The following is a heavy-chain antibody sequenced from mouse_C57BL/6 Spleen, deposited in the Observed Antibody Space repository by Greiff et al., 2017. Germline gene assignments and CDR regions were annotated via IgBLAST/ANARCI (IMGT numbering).Heavy chain of an antibody. CDR3: TRDRTTGVEDAMDD. Sequence: EVMLVESGEGLVKPGGSLKLSCAASGFTFSSYAMSWVRQTPEQRLEWVAYISSGGDYTYYADTVKGRFTISRDSARNTLYLQMSSLKSEDTAMYYCTRDRTTGVEDAMDDWGQGTSVTVSS. V-gene: IGHV5-9-1*02. CDR2: ISSGGDYT. J-gene: IGHJ4*01. CDR1: GFTFSSYA. D-gene: IGHD1-1*01.